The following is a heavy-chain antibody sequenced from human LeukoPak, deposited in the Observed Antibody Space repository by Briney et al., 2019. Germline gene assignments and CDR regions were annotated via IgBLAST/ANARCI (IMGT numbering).Heavy chain of an antibody. Sequence: SETLSLTCAVYGGSFSDYYWNWIRQPPGRGLEWIGEISHSGSTNYNSSLKSRVTISVDTSKSQFSLKLRSVTAADTAVYYCTKRGKSYYYDSSGYLPLGRRSWFDPWGQGTPVTVSS. CDR3: TKRGKSYYYDSSGYLPLGRRSWFDP. J-gene: IGHJ5*02. CDR2: ISHSGST. CDR1: GGSFSDYY. D-gene: IGHD3-22*01. V-gene: IGHV4-34*01.